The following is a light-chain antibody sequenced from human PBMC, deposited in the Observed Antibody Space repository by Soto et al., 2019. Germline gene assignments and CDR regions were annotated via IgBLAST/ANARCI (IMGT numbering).Light chain of an antibody. CDR2: GAS. V-gene: IGKV3-20*01. J-gene: IGKJ2*01. CDR1: QSVSSRY. CDR3: QQYITSPPMYT. Sequence: ETVLTQSPGTLSLSPGERATLSCRASQSVSSRYLAWYQQKPGQAPTLLIYGASSRATGIPDRFSGSGSGTEFTITISRLEPEDFAVYYCQQYITSPPMYTFGQGTKLEIK.